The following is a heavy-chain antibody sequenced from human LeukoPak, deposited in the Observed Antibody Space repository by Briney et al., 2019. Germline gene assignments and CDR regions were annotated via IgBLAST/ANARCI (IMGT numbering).Heavy chain of an antibody. CDR1: GDSVSSNSAA. CDR2: TYYRSKWYY. V-gene: IGHV6-1*01. D-gene: IGHD5-12*01. Sequence: SQTLSLTCAISGDSVSSNSAAWNWVRQSPSRGLEWLGRTYYRSKWYYDYVVSLKSRITIIPDTSKNQFSLQLSSVTPEDTAVYYCAGGTYSGYDSWGQGTLVTVSS. J-gene: IGHJ5*02. CDR3: AGGTYSGYDS.